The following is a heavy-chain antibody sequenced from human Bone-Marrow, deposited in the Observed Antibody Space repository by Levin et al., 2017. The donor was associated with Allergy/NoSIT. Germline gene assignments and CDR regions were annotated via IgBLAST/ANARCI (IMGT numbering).Heavy chain of an antibody. J-gene: IGHJ3*02. CDR2: ISSSSNYI. V-gene: IGHV3-21*01. CDR3: ARRRFCSSLSCEHQIDAFDI. Sequence: PGGSLRLSCAASGFTFSCCSMNWVRQATGKGLEWVSSISSSSNYIYYGDSVKGRFTISRDNAMNSLYLQMNSLRAEDTAVYYCARRRFCSSLSCEHQIDAFDIWGQGTMVTVSS. CDR1: GFTFSCCS. D-gene: IGHD2-2*01.